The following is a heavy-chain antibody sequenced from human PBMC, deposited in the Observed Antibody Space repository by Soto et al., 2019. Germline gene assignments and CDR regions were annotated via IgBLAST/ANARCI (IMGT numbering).Heavy chain of an antibody. J-gene: IGHJ6*02. D-gene: IGHD1-26*01. V-gene: IGHV4-4*02. CDR2: IYHGENT. Sequence: QVQLQESGPRLVKPSGTLSLTCAVSGGSISSGRWWTWVRQTPGQGLEWLGDIYHGENTDYNPSLKSRVSMSVDRSKRQFSLNLTSVTAADTAVYYCSIRRGRLYGLDVWGQGTTVTVSS. CDR3: SIRRGRLYGLDV. CDR1: GGSISSGRW.